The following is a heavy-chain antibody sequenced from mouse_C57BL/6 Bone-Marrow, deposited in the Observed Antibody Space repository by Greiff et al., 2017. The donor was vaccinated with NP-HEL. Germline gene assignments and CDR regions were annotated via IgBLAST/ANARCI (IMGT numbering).Heavy chain of an antibody. CDR2: IYPRSGNT. CDR1: GYTFTSYG. J-gene: IGHJ2*01. Sequence: QVQLKESGAELARPGASVKLSCKASGYTFTSYGISWVKQRTGQGLEWIGEIYPRSGNTYYNEKFKGKATLTANKSSSTAYMELRSLTSEDSAVYFCASFITTVVAPFDYWGQGTTLTVSS. V-gene: IGHV1-81*01. D-gene: IGHD1-1*01. CDR3: ASFITTVVAPFDY.